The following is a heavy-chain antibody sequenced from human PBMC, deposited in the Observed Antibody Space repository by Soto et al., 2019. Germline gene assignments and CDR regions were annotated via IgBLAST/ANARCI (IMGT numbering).Heavy chain of an antibody. CDR3: AKDFLAAMTPYYYGMDV. J-gene: IGHJ6*02. V-gene: IGHV1-2*04. CDR2: INPNSGGT. Sequence: GASVKVSCKASGYTFTGYYMHWVRQAPGQGLEWMGWINPNSGGTNYAQKFQGWVTMTRDTSISTAYMELSRLRSDDTAVYYCAKDFLAAMTPYYYGMDVWGQGTTVTVSS. D-gene: IGHD5-18*01. CDR1: GYTFTGYY.